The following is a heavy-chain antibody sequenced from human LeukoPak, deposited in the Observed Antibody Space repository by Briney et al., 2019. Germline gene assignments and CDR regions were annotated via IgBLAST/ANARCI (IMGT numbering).Heavy chain of an antibody. V-gene: IGHV4-39*01. CDR2: IYYSGNT. CDR1: GGSISSSIYC. CDR3: ARHEERWLQLGSYFQH. D-gene: IGHD5-24*01. Sequence: SETLSLTCTVSGGSISSSIYCWGWIRQPPGKGLEWIGSIYYSGNTYYNPSLKSRVTISVYTSKNQFSLKLSSMTAADTAVYYCARHEERWLQLGSYFQHWGQGTLVTVSS. J-gene: IGHJ1*01.